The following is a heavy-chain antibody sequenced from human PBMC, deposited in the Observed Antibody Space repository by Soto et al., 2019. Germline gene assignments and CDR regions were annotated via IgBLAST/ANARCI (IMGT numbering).Heavy chain of an antibody. CDR2: IIPIFGTA. CDR3: AKVSDAEYDFWSPFYYYMDG. D-gene: IGHD3-3*01. J-gene: IGHJ6*03. V-gene: IGHV1-69*06. Sequence: SVKVSCKASGGTFSSYAISWVRQAPGQGLEWMGGIIPIFGTANYAQKLQGRVTITADKSPSTASMELSSLRSEVTAVYYCAKVSDAEYDFWSPFYYYMDGWGKGTTVTVSS. CDR1: GGTFSSYA.